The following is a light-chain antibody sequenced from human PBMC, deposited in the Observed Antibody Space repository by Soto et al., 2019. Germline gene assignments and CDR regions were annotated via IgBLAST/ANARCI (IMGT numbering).Light chain of an antibody. CDR2: KAS. J-gene: IGKJ1*01. CDR3: QQYQTYSQ. V-gene: IGKV1-5*03. CDR1: QSINTW. Sequence: DIQMTQSPSTLSASVGDRVTITCRASQSINTWLAWYQLKPGRAPKLLLYKASTLESGVPSRFSGSGSGTEFTLTISSLQPDDFATYYCQQYQTYSQFDQGTKVEIK.